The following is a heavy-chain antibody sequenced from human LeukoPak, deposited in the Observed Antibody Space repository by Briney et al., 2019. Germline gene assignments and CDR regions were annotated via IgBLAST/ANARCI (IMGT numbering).Heavy chain of an antibody. J-gene: IGHJ4*02. D-gene: IGHD3-3*02. V-gene: IGHV3-23*01. CDR2: ISGSGGST. CDR3: VRGHLWLEN. Sequence: GGSLRLSCAASGFTFSSYAMSWVRQAPGKGLEWVSAISGSGGSTYYADSVKGRFTISRDNSKDTLYLQMDSLRAEETAVYSCVRGHLWLENWGQGTLVTVSS. CDR1: GFTFSSYA.